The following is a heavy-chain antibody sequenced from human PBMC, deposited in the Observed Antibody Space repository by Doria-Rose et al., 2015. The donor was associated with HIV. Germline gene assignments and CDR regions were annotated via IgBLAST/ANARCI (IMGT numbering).Heavy chain of an antibody. J-gene: IGHJ4*02. CDR3: ARKRGSTVGATPVDS. CDR1: GDSISNRNW. Sequence: QVQLQESGPGLVKPSGTLSLTCAVSGDSISNRNWWTWVRQPPGKGLEWIGEIYHSGITYYNPSLKSRVTILVDKSKNQFSLNLSSVTAADTAVYYCARKRGSTVGATPVDSWGQGTLVTVSS. V-gene: IGHV4-4*02. CDR2: IYHSGIT. D-gene: IGHD1-26*01.